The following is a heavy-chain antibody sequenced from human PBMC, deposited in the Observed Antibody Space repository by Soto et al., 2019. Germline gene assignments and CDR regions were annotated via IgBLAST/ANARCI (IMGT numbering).Heavy chain of an antibody. J-gene: IGHJ4*02. V-gene: IGHV3-23*01. CDR2: ISGSGGST. CDR3: AKGSVATNNDFDY. D-gene: IGHD5-12*01. CDR1: GFTFSSYA. Sequence: EVQLLESGGGLVQPGGSLRLSCAAAGFTFSSYAMSWVRQAPGKGLEWVSAISGSGGSTYYADSVNGRFTISRDNSKNTLYLQMNSLRAEDTAVYYCAKGSVATNNDFDYWGQGTLVTVSS.